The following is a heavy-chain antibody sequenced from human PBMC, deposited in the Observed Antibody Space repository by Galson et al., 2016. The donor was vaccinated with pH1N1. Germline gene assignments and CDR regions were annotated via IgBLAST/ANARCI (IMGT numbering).Heavy chain of an antibody. J-gene: IGHJ4*02. CDR2: FISMINLA. CDR1: GDGFSSHT. Sequence: SVKVSCKASGDGFSSHTIAWVRQAPGQGLEWVGRFISMINLANSAQKFQGRVTITADKSTTTVYMHLTSLRPEDTAVYYCARHPRYYDSSGYYFDYWGQGILVTVSS. CDR3: ARHPRYYDSSGYYFDY. V-gene: IGHV1-69*02. D-gene: IGHD3-22*01.